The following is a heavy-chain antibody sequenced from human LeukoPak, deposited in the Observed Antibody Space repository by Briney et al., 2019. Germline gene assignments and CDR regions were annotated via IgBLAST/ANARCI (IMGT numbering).Heavy chain of an antibody. Sequence: SQTLSLTCAISGDSVSSNSVTWNWIRQSPSRGLEWLGRTYYRSTWYNDYAVSVRGRITVNPDTSKNQFSLHLNSVTPEDTAVYYCARRLTQYDCFDPWGQGILVTVSP. D-gene: IGHD2-2*01. CDR3: ARRLTQYDCFDP. CDR2: TYYRSTWYN. J-gene: IGHJ5*02. V-gene: IGHV6-1*01. CDR1: GDSVSSNSVT.